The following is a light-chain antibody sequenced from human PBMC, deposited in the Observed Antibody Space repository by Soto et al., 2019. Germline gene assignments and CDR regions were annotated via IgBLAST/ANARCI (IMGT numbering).Light chain of an antibody. V-gene: IGKV3-11*01. CDR3: QQRSNWPLLT. CDR1: QSVSNY. CDR2: DAS. J-gene: IGKJ4*01. Sequence: EIVLTQSPATLSLSPGERATLSCRASQSVSNYLAWYQQKPGQAPRLLIYDASNRATGIPARFSGSGSGTDFPLTISNLEPEDFAVYYCQQRSNWPLLTFGGGTKVEIK.